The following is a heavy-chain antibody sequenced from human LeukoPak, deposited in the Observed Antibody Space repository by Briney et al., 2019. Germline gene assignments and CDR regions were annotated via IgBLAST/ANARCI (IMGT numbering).Heavy chain of an antibody. Sequence: GVSLRLSCAASGFKFSNYAMSWVRQAPGRGLEWVSGIVNSGSRTYYADSVQGRFTISRDNSQNTLYLQMNSLRAEDTALYYCAKLSDKYCSGGSCYLDYWGQGALVTVSS. D-gene: IGHD2-15*01. V-gene: IGHV3-23*01. CDR1: GFKFSNYA. CDR2: IVNSGSRT. J-gene: IGHJ4*02. CDR3: AKLSDKYCSGGSCYLDY.